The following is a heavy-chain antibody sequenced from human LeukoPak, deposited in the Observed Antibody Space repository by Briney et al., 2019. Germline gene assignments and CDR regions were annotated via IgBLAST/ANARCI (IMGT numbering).Heavy chain of an antibody. D-gene: IGHD6-6*01. CDR3: ARDPRRKAARPFDY. Sequence: GASVKVSCKPPGYIFTDYYIHWVRQAPGQGLEWMGWINPNSGGTSYAQNFQDRFTMTRDTSISTVYMELTGLRSDDTAVYYCARDPRRKAARPFDYWGQGTLVTVSS. CDR2: INPNSGGT. J-gene: IGHJ4*02. CDR1: GYIFTDYY. V-gene: IGHV1-2*02.